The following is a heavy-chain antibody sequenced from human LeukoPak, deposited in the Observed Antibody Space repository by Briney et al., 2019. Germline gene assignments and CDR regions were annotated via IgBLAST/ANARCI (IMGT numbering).Heavy chain of an antibody. Sequence: GAVVKVSCKASGYTFTSYYINWVRQATGLGFEWMGWMNPNSGNTVYAQKFQGRVTITRNTSISTAYMELSSLRSEDTAVYYGARVQDDYVWGSYRFDYWGQGPRVIVSS. CDR2: MNPNSGNT. CDR1: GYTFTSYY. J-gene: IGHJ4*02. CDR3: ARVQDDYVWGSYRFDY. D-gene: IGHD3-16*02. V-gene: IGHV1-8*03.